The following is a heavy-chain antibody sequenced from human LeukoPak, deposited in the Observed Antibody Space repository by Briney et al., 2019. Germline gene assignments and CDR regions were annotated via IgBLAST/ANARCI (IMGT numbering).Heavy chain of an antibody. CDR3: AREGDYYDSSGYYLSAFDI. CDR2: INHSGST. V-gene: IGHV4-34*01. Sequence: PSETLSLTCTVSGGSISNYYWSWIRQPPGKGLEWIGEINHSGSTNYNPSLKSRVTISVDTSKNQFSLKLSSVTAADTAVYYCAREGDYYDSSGYYLSAFDIWGQGTMVTVSS. D-gene: IGHD3-22*01. J-gene: IGHJ3*02. CDR1: GGSISNYY.